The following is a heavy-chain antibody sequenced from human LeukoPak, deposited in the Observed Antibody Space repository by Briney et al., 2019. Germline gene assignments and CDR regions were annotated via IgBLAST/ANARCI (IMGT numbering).Heavy chain of an antibody. CDR1: GVTFSRYG. V-gene: IGHV3-30*18. CDR3: AKPPPVVTAIAAIFDY. D-gene: IGHD2-21*02. CDR2: ISYDGSNK. Sequence: GGSLRLSCAASGVTFSRYGMHWVRQAPGKGLEWVAVISYDGSNKYYADSVKGRFTISRDNSKNTLYLQMNSLRAEDTAVYYCAKPPPVVTAIAAIFDYWGQGTLVTVSS. J-gene: IGHJ4*02.